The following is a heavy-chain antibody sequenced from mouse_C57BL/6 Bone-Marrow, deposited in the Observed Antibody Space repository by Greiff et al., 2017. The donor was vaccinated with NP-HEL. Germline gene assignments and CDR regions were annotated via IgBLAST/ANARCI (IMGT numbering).Heavy chain of an antibody. D-gene: IGHD1-1*01. CDR3: ARGAFTTVVARYFDV. J-gene: IGHJ1*03. Sequence: QVHVKQSGAELARPGASVKLSCKASGYTFTSYGISWVKQRTGQGLEWIGEIYPRSGNTYYNEKFKGKATLTADKSSSTAYMELRSLTSEDSAVYFCARGAFTTVVARYFDVWGTGTTVTVSS. CDR1: GYTFTSYG. V-gene: IGHV1-81*01. CDR2: IYPRSGNT.